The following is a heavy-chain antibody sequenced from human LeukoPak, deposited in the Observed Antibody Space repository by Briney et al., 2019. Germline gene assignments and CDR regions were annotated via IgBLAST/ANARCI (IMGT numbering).Heavy chain of an antibody. CDR2: IYYSGST. CDR3: ARLHYDILTGYSFDY. J-gene: IGHJ4*02. CDR1: GGSISSYY. Sequence: SETLSLTCTVSGGSISSYYWSWIRQPPGKGLEWMGYIYYSGSTNYNPSLKSRVTISVDTSKNQFSLKLSSVTAADTAVYYCARLHYDILTGYSFDYWGQGTLVTVSS. D-gene: IGHD3-9*01. V-gene: IGHV4-59*08.